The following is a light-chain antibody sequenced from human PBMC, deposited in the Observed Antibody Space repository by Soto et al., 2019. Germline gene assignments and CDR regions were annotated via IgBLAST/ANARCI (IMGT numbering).Light chain of an antibody. CDR3: QQYAKSPLYT. CDR1: QSVSSSY. Sequence: EIVLTQSPGTLSLSPGERATLSCRASQSVSSSYLAWYQQKPGQAPRLLIYGASSRATGIPDRFSGSGSGTEFTLTISRLEPEDFGVYYCQQYAKSPLYTFGQGTKVDIK. CDR2: GAS. J-gene: IGKJ2*01. V-gene: IGKV3-20*01.